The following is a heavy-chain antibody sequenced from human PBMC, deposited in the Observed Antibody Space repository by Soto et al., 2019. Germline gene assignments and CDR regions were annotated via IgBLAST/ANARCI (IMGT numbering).Heavy chain of an antibody. J-gene: IGHJ6*02. Sequence: SETLSLTCAVNGETSNIYYWSWIRQVPGKGLDWIGEINYSGSTNYNPSLKSRVTISLDTSKKQFSLKLTSVTAADTAVYYSALSTGYCTSSACYYGMDVWGQGTTVTVSS. CDR2: INYSGST. D-gene: IGHD2-2*01. CDR1: GETSNIYY. CDR3: ALSTGYCTSSACYYGMDV. V-gene: IGHV4-34*08.